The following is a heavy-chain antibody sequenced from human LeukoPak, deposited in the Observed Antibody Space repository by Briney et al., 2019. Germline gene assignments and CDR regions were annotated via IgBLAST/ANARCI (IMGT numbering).Heavy chain of an antibody. CDR2: ISSSGSTI. D-gene: IGHD3-9*01. J-gene: IGHJ6*03. CDR1: GFTFSDYY. Sequence: GGSLRLSCSASGFTFSDYYISWIRQAPGKGLEWVSYISSSGSTIYYADSVKGRFTISRDNAKNSLYLQMNSLRAEAPAVYYCARTHDTYYDILTGYSLDGDNYYMDVWGKGTTVTVSS. CDR3: ARTHDTYYDILTGYSLDGDNYYMDV. V-gene: IGHV3-11*04.